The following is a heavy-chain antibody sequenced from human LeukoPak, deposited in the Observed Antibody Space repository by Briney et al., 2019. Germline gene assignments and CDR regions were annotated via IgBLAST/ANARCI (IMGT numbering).Heavy chain of an antibody. CDR2: IYTSGST. J-gene: IGHJ5*02. CDR3: ARAPRYCSSTSCYLRFDP. V-gene: IGHV4-4*07. Sequence: SETLSLTCTVPGGSISSYYWSWIRQPAGKGLEWIGRIYTSGSTNYNPSLKSRVTMSVDTSKNQFSLKLSSVTAADTAVYYCARAPRYCSSTSCYLRFDPWGQGTLVTVSS. D-gene: IGHD2-2*01. CDR1: GGSISSYY.